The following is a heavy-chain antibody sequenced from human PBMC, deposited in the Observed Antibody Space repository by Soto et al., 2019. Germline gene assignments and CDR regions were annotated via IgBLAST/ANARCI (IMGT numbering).Heavy chain of an antibody. CDR3: ATGYTVIEH. J-gene: IGHJ4*02. D-gene: IGHD5-18*01. CDR1: GFTFSNYA. Sequence: EVQLLESGGGLVQPGGPLRLSCAASGFTFSNYAMSWVRQAPGKGLEWVSGISGSTGSTYFADTVKGRFTISRDNSRNTVYLQMNSPRVEDTAVYYCATGYTVIEHWGQGTLVTVSA. V-gene: IGHV3-23*01. CDR2: ISGSTGST.